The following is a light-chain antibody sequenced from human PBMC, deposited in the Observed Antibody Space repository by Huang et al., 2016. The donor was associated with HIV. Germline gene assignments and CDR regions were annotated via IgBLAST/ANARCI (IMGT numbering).Light chain of an antibody. CDR3: QQLNSYPYT. CDR1: QGIRSY. Sequence: IQLTQSPSSLSASVGDRVTITCRASQGIRSYLAWYQQKPGKAPKLLIYGASTLQSGVPSRFSGSESRTDFTLTIGSLQPEDFATYDCQQLNSYPYTFGQGTKLEIK. J-gene: IGKJ2*01. V-gene: IGKV1-9*01. CDR2: GAS.